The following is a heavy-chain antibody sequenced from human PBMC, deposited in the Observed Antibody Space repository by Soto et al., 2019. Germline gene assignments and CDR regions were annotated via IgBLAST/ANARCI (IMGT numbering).Heavy chain of an antibody. D-gene: IGHD3-3*01. Sequence: PGGSLRLSCAASGFTFSSYSMNWVRQAPGKGLEWVSSISSSSSYIYYADSVKGRFTISRDNAKNSLCLQMNSLRAEDTAVYYCARDNVLRFLEWSPPMTLDYYMDVWGKGTTVTVSS. J-gene: IGHJ6*03. CDR3: ARDNVLRFLEWSPPMTLDYYMDV. CDR2: ISSSSSYI. V-gene: IGHV3-21*01. CDR1: GFTFSSYS.